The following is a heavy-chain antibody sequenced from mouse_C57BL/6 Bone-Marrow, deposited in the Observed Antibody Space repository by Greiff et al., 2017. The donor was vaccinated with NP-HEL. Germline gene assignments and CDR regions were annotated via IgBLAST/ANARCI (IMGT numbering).Heavy chain of an antibody. CDR3: ARPFTTVYYFDY. CDR2: ISSGSSTI. D-gene: IGHD1-1*01. CDR1: GFTFSDYG. Sequence: EVMLVESGGGLVKPGGSLKLSCAASGFTFSDYGMHWVRQAPEKGLEWVAYISSGSSTIYYADTVKGRFTISRDNAKNTLFLQMTSLRSEDTAMYYCARPFTTVYYFDYWGQGTTLTVSS. J-gene: IGHJ2*01. V-gene: IGHV5-17*01.